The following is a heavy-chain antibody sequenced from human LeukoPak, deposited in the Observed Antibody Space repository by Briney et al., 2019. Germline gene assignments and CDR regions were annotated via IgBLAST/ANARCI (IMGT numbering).Heavy chain of an antibody. V-gene: IGHV3-30*02. Sequence: GGSLRLSCAASGFTFNNYGMHWVRQAPGKGLEWVAFIRYKGNNQYYADSVKGRFTISRDNSKNTLYLQMNSLKGDDTAVYYCAKDSAFYYIDVWGKGTTVSISS. CDR3: AKDSAFYYIDV. CDR2: IRYKGNNQ. J-gene: IGHJ6*03. CDR1: GFTFNNYG. D-gene: IGHD3-10*01.